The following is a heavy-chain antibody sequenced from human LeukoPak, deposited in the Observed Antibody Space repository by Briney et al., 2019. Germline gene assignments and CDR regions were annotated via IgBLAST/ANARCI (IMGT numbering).Heavy chain of an antibody. Sequence: SETLSLTCTVSGGSISSSSYYWGWIRQPPGKGLEWIGTIYYSGSTYYNPSLKSRVTISVDTSKNQFSLKLSSVTAADTAVYYCAKEERLKGYCTNGVCRQTNNCFDPWGQGTLVTVSS. D-gene: IGHD2-8*01. CDR2: IYYSGST. J-gene: IGHJ5*02. V-gene: IGHV4-39*07. CDR1: GGSISSSSYY. CDR3: AKEERLKGYCTNGVCRQTNNCFDP.